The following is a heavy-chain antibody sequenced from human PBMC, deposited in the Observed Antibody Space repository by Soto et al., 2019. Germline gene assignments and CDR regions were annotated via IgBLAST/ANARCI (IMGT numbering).Heavy chain of an antibody. CDR2: INHSGST. J-gene: IGHJ4*02. CDR3: ARTSIYDYVWGSYRYTFDY. D-gene: IGHD3-16*02. V-gene: IGHV4-34*01. Sequence: SETLSLTCAVYGGSFSGYYWSWIRQPPGKGLEWIGEINHSGSTNYNPSLKSRVTISVDTSKNQFSLKLSSVTAADTAVYYCARTSIYDYVWGSYRYTFDYWGQGTLVTVSS. CDR1: GGSFSGYY.